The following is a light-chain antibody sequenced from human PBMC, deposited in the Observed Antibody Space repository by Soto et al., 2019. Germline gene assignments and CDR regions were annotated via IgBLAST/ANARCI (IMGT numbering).Light chain of an antibody. CDR1: SSNIGNNY. J-gene: IGLJ1*01. V-gene: IGLV1-47*01. Sequence: QSVLTQSPSASGTPGQRVTISCSGSSSNIGNNYVFWYQQLPGAAPKLLIYKTNQRASGVPDRFSGSKSGTSASLVISGLRSEDEADYYCAAWDDSLNGRGVFGTGTKVTVL. CDR2: KTN. CDR3: AAWDDSLNGRGV.